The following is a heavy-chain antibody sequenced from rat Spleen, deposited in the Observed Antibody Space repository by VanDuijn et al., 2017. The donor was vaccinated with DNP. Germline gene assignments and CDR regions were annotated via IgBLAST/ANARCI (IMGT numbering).Heavy chain of an antibody. Sequence: EVQLVESGGGLVQPGRSMKLSCAASGFIFSDHNMAWVRQAPKKGLEWVATIIYDGSSTYYRDSVKGRFTISRDNAKSTLYLQMDSLRSEDTATYYCTRHRTIMPYYYAMDAWGQGASVTVSS. CDR1: GFIFSDHN. J-gene: IGHJ4*01. D-gene: IGHD1-12*01. V-gene: IGHV5-7*01. CDR3: TRHRTIMPYYYAMDA. CDR2: IIYDGSST.